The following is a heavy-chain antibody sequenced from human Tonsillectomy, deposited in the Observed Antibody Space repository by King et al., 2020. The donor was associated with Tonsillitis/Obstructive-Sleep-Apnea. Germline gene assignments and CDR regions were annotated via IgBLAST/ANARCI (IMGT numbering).Heavy chain of an antibody. CDR1: GFTFGDYA. J-gene: IGHJ4*02. V-gene: IGHV3-49*04. CDR3: TSLYYYDSSGYSPDY. Sequence: VQLVESGGGLVQPGRSLRLSCTASGFTFGDYAMSWVRQAPGKGLEWVGFIRSKAYGGTTEYAASVKGRFTISRDDSKSIAYLQMNSLKTEDTALYYCTSLYYYDSSGYSPDYWGQGTLVTVSS. D-gene: IGHD3-22*01. CDR2: IRSKAYGGTT.